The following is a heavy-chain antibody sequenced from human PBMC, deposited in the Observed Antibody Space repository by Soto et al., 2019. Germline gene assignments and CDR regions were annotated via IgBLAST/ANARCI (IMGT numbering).Heavy chain of an antibody. CDR3: APHVYCSGGSCHYDAFDI. CDR2: IRDSGDST. CDR1: GFIFGNYM. J-gene: IGHJ3*02. Sequence: EVQLLESGGGLVQPGESLRLSCAVSGFIFGNYMMTRVRQAPGKGLEWVSTIRDSGDSTYDADSVKGRFTISRDNFKNTLDLQMDSLRAEDTAVYYCAPHVYCSGGSCHYDAFDIRGQGAMVTVSS. V-gene: IGHV3-23*01. D-gene: IGHD2-15*01.